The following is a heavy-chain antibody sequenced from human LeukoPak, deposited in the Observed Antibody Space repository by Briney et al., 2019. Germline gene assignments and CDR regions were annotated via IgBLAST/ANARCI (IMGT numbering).Heavy chain of an antibody. J-gene: IGHJ3*02. CDR2: ISYSGST. CDR1: GGSISSHY. V-gene: IGHV4-59*11. D-gene: IGHD4-17*01. CDR3: ARDPTTVTKGFDI. Sequence: SETLTLTCTVSGGSISSHYWTWIRQSPGKGLEWIGCISYSGSTNYNPSLKSRVTLSVDTSKNQFSLKLSSVTAADTAVYYCARDPTTVTKGFDIWGQGTMVTVSS.